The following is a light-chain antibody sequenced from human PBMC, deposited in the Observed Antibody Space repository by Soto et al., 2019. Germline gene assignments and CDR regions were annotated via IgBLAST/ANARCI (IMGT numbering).Light chain of an antibody. CDR1: SSNIGAYNF. J-gene: IGLJ2*01. CDR3: SAYAGSIAVV. Sequence: QSVLTQPASVSGSPGQSITISCTGTSSNIGAYNFVSWYQQHPGKAPKLLIYDVSFRPLGVSDRFSGSKSGSTASLTISGLQSEDEAYYYCSAYAGSIAVVFGGGTKLTVL. CDR2: DVS. V-gene: IGLV2-14*03.